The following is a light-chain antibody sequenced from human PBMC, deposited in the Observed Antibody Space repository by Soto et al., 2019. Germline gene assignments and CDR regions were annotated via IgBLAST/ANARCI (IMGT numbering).Light chain of an antibody. J-gene: IGKJ1*01. CDR3: LQCYNWPGT. V-gene: IGKV3-15*01. Sequence: EFVLTQSPATLSVSPGERVTLSCRASQRISTNLAWYQHKRGQAPSLLIFGASTRATGIPARFSGTGSGTEFTLTIGSLQSEDCALYYCLQCYNWPGTFGQGTKVDIK. CDR2: GAS. CDR1: QRISTN.